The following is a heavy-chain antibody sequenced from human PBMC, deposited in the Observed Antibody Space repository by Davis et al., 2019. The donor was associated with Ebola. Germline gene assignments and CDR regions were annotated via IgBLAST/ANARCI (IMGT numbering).Heavy chain of an antibody. CDR1: GGSISSSSYY. V-gene: IGHV4-39*07. D-gene: IGHD6-19*01. J-gene: IGHJ4*02. Sequence: SETLSLTCTVSGGSISSSSYYWGWIRQPPGKGLEWIGSIYYSGSTYYNPSLKSRVIISVDTSKNEFSLRLSSVTAADTAVYYCARLSSTGHLDYWGQGTLVTVSS. CDR3: ARLSSTGHLDY. CDR2: IYYSGST.